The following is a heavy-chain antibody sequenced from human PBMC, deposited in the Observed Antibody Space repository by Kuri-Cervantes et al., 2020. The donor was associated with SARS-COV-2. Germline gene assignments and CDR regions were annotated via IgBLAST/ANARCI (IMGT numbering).Heavy chain of an antibody. CDR3: ASIVDWNYQNWFDP. Sequence: ESLKISCTVSGGSISSYYWSWIRQPAGKGLEWIGRIYTSGSTNYNPSLKSRVTMSVDTSKNQFSLKLSSVTAADTAVYYCASIVDWNYQNWFDPWGQGTLVTVSS. CDR1: GGSISSYY. V-gene: IGHV4-4*07. CDR2: IYTSGST. J-gene: IGHJ5*02. D-gene: IGHD1-7*01.